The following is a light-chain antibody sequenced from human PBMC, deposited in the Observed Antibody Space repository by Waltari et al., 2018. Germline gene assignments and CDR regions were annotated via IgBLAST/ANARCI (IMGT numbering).Light chain of an antibody. Sequence: EIVLTQSPATLSLSPGERATLSCRASQSFSSYFAWYQQKPGQAPRLLIYDASNRATGIPARFSGSGSGTDFTLTISSLEPEDFAVYYCQQRSNWPTFGGGTKVEIK. CDR1: QSFSSY. CDR2: DAS. CDR3: QQRSNWPT. V-gene: IGKV3-11*01. J-gene: IGKJ4*01.